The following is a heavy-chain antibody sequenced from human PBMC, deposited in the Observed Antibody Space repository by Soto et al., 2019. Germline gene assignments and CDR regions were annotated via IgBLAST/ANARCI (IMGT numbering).Heavy chain of an antibody. CDR1: GGSFSGYY. J-gene: IGHJ6*03. CDR3: ARHVLQDYYYYYMDV. D-gene: IGHD3-10*02. Sequence: SETLSLTCAVYGGSFSGYYWSWIRQPPGEGLEWIGEIDPSGNTNYNPSLKSRVTISVDTSKNQFSLKLSSVTAADTAMYYCARHVLQDYYYYYMDVWGKGTTVTAP. V-gene: IGHV4-34*01. CDR2: IDPSGNT.